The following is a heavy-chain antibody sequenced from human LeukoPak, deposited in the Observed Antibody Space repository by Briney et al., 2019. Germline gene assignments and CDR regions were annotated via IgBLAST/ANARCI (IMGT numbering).Heavy chain of an antibody. J-gene: IGHJ4*02. CDR1: DDSITIYY. CDR3: ARGPRYSSSWYDPLDY. V-gene: IGHV4-59*12. Sequence: PSETLSLTCTVSDDSITIYYWTWIRQPPGKGLEWIGYIDHTGSTNYNPSLNSRVTISRDTSKNHFSLELSSVTAADTAVYYCARGPRYSSSWYDPLDYWGQGTLVTVSS. D-gene: IGHD6-13*01. CDR2: IDHTGST.